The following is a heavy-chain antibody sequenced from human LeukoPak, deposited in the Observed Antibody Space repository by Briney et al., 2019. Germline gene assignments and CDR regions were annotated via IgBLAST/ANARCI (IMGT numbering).Heavy chain of an antibody. J-gene: IGHJ6*03. CDR2: MYHSGST. CDR1: GYSISSGHY. D-gene: IGHD3-10*01. V-gene: IGHV4-38-2*02. CDR3: ARTPYRGVIIPYYYYYMDV. Sequence: SETLSLTCTVSGYSISSGHYWGWIRQPPGKGLEWIGSMYHSGSTYYNPPLKSRVTISVDTSKNQFSLKLSSVTAADTAVYYCARTPYRGVIIPYYYYYMDVWGKGTTVTVSS.